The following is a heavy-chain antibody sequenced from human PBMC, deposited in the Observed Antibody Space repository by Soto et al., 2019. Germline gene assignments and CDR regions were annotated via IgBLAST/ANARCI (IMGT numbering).Heavy chain of an antibody. V-gene: IGHV3-11*01. Sequence: QVQLVESGGGLVKPGGSLRLSCATSGFIFSDYYMHWIRQAPGKGLEWISYISGNGRIIQYADSAKGRFTISRDNAQNSLYIQMNSLRAEDTALYFCARDFDADSRTDFAYWGQGTLVTVSS. CDR3: ARDFDADSRTDFAY. CDR2: ISGNGRII. D-gene: IGHD4-17*01. J-gene: IGHJ4*02. CDR1: GFIFSDYY.